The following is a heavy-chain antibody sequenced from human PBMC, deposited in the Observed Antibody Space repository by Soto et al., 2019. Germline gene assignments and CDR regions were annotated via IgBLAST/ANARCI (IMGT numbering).Heavy chain of an antibody. CDR2: IYYSGST. V-gene: IGHV4-59*01. J-gene: IGHJ6*02. Sequence: SETLSLTCTVSGGSISSYYWSWIRQPPGKGLEWIGYIYYSGSTNYNPSLKSRVTISVDTSKNQFSLKLSSVTAADTAVYYCARDHRVWFGEFKWGGNYYYGMDVWGQGTTVTVSS. D-gene: IGHD3-10*01. CDR3: ARDHRVWFGEFKWGGNYYYGMDV. CDR1: GGSISSYY.